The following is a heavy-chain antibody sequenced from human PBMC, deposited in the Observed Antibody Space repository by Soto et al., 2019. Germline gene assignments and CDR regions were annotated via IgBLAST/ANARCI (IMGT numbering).Heavy chain of an antibody. CDR2: IWTSGST. CDR3: ARTVGAAYYFDF. Sequence: QVQLQESGPGLVKPSETLSLTCNVSGDSMSKYYWSWVRQPAGKGLEWIGRIWTSGSTNYNPSLKSRVTMSIDTSNKHFSLDLKSVTDADTAVYYCARTVGAAYYFDFWGQGVLVTVSS. D-gene: IGHD3-16*01. J-gene: IGHJ4*02. CDR1: GDSMSKYY. V-gene: IGHV4-4*07.